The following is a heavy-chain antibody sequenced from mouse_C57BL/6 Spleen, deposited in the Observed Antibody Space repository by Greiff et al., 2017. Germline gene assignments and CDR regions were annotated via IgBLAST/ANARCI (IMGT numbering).Heavy chain of an antibody. CDR1: GFTFSSYG. Sequence: DVKLQESGGDLVKPGGSLKLSCAASGFTFSSYGMSWVRQTPDKRLEWVATISSGGSYNYYPDSVKGRFTISRDNAKNTLYLQMSSLKSEDTAMYYCARQQGDYAMDYWGQGTSVTVSS. J-gene: IGHJ4*01. CDR2: ISSGGSYN. V-gene: IGHV5-6*02. CDR3: ARQQGDYAMDY.